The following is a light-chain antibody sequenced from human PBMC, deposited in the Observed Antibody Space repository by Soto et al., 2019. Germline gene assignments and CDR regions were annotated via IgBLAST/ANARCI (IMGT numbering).Light chain of an antibody. CDR1: QSLSSN. CDR2: GAS. J-gene: IGKJ3*01. Sequence: EIVMTQSPATLSVSPGERATLSCRASQSLSSNLAWYQQKPGQAPRLLIYGASTRATGIPARFSGSGSGTEFTLTISSLQSEDFAVYYYQQYNNWPTFGLGTKVDIK. V-gene: IGKV3-15*01. CDR3: QQYNNWPT.